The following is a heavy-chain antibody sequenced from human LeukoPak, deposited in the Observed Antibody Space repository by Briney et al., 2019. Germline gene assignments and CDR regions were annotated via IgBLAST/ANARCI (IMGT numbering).Heavy chain of an antibody. CDR3: ARGGYSSSWFQLGDYYYGMDV. D-gene: IGHD6-13*01. V-gene: IGHV4-61*01. CDR1: GVSVSSGIYY. J-gene: IGHJ6*02. Sequence: PSETLSLTSTVSGVSVSSGIYYWSWIRQPPGKGLEWIGFIYYSGSTNYNPSLKSRVTISVDTSKNQFSLKLSSVTAADTAVYYCARGGYSSSWFQLGDYYYGMDVWGQGTTVTVSS. CDR2: IYYSGST.